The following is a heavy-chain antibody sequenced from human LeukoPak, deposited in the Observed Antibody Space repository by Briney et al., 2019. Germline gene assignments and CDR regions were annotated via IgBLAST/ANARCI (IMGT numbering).Heavy chain of an antibody. CDR3: ARGAGIVVVPAAILDYYYYMDV. CDR1: GGSISSYY. V-gene: IGHV4-4*09. D-gene: IGHD2-2*01. CDR2: IYTSGST. Sequence: SETLSLTCTVSGGSISSYYGSWIRQPPGKGLEWIGYIYTSGSTNYNPSLKSRVTISVDTSKNQFSLKLSSVTAADTAVYYCARGAGIVVVPAAILDYYYYMDVWGKGTTVTISS. J-gene: IGHJ6*03.